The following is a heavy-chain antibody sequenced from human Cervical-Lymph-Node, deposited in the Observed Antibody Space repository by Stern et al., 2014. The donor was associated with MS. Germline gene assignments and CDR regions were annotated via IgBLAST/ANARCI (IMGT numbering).Heavy chain of an antibody. J-gene: IGHJ4*02. CDR1: GASISTVGYY. CDR3: ARSDRLWGSFDY. V-gene: IGHV4-31*03. Sequence: QVQLQESGPGLMKPSQTLSLTCTVSGASISTVGYYWSWIRQHPGKGLEWIAYISYIGSTYYNPSLKSRVSISADTSKNQFSLNLTSVTAADTALYYCARSDRLWGSFDYWGQGTLVAVSS. D-gene: IGHD3-16*01. CDR2: ISYIGST.